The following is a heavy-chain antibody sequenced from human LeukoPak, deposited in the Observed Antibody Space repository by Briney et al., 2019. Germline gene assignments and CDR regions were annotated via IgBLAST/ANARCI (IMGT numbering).Heavy chain of an antibody. D-gene: IGHD3-10*01. V-gene: IGHV1-69*05. J-gene: IGHJ6*03. Sequence: ASVKVSCKASGGTFSSYAISWVRQAPGQGLEWMGGIIPIFGTANYAQKFQGRVTITTDESTSTAYMELSSLRSEDTAVYYCARVPGSGYYYYYMDVWGKGTTVTVSS. CDR3: ARVPGSGYYYYYMDV. CDR2: IIPIFGTA. CDR1: GGTFSSYA.